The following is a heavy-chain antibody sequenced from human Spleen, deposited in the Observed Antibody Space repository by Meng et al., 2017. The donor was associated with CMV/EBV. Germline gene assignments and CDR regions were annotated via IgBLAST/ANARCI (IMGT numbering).Heavy chain of an antibody. J-gene: IGHJ6*02. D-gene: IGHD6-13*01. CDR3: ARERSTQQLIFYYYGMDV. CDR1: GFTFSDYY. V-gene: IGHV3-11*01. Sequence: GGSLRLSCAASGFTFSDYYMSWIRQAPGKGLEWLSYISDTATTISYADSVKGRFTISRDNAKYSLFLQMDSLRADDTAVYYCARERSTQQLIFYYYGMDVWGQGTTVTVSS. CDR2: ISDTATTI.